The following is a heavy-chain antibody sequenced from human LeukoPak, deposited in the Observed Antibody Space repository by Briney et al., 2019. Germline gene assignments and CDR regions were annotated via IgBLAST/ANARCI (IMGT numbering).Heavy chain of an antibody. CDR2: INHSGST. J-gene: IGHJ6*02. V-gene: IGHV4-34*01. D-gene: IGHD6-13*01. CDR3: ATTSTAAAPPLYYYYYGMDV. CDR1: GGSFSGYY. Sequence: SETLSLTCAVYGGSFSGYYWSWIRQPPGKGLEWIGEINHSGSTNYNPSLKSRVTISVDTSKNQFSLKLSSVTAADTAVYYCATTSTAAAPPLYYYYYGMDVWGQGTTVTVSS.